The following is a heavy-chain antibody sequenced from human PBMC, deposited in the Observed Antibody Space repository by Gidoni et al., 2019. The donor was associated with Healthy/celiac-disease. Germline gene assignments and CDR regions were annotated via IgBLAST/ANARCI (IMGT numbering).Heavy chain of an antibody. J-gene: IGHJ5*02. CDR1: GGTFSSYT. CDR3: ARAPTTTVTTSWFDP. Sequence: QVQLVQSGAAVKKPGSSVKVSCKASGGTFSSYTISWVRQAPGQGLEWMGRIIPILGIANYAQKFQGRVTITADKSTSTAYMELSSLRSEDTAVYYCARAPTTTVTTSWFDPWGQGTLVTVSS. CDR2: IIPILGIA. D-gene: IGHD4-17*01. V-gene: IGHV1-69*02.